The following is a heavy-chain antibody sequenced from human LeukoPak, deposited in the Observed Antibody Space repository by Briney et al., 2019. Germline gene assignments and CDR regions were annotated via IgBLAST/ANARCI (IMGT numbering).Heavy chain of an antibody. CDR3: ASFSVNYFDNSPFEK. CDR1: GFTFSSSS. V-gene: IGHV3-48*01. D-gene: IGHD3-22*01. J-gene: IGHJ4*02. Sequence: GGSLRLSCAASGFTFSSSSMNWVRQAPGKGLEGVAYISSTGITTNYADSVKGRFTVSRDNGKNSLYLQMSSLRAEDTAVYYCASFSVNYFDNSPFEKWGQGSLVTVSS. CDR2: ISSTGITT.